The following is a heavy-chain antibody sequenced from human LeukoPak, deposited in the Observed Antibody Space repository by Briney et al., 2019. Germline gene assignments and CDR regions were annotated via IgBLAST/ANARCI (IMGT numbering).Heavy chain of an antibody. CDR2: IRYHGRET. D-gene: IGHD5-12*01. V-gene: IGHV3-30*02. CDR3: AKGSGYNSDP. Sequence: GGSLRLSCVASGFSFSSYGMHWVRQAPGKGPEWVAFIRYHGRETYYADSVKGRFTISRDNPRNTLFLQMNSLRVEDTAVYYCAKGSGYNSDPWGQGTLVTVSS. J-gene: IGHJ5*02. CDR1: GFSFSSYG.